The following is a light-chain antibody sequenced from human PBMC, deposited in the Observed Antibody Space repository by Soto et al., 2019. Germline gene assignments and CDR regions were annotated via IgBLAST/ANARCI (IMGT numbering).Light chain of an antibody. Sequence: QSVLTQPPSVSGAPGQRVTISCTGSSSNLGTGYDVHWYVQLPGTAPKLLLFDNVNRPSGVPDRFSGSKSGTSASLAITGLRTEDEGDYYCSSYAGSNNFAVFGGGTKLTVL. V-gene: IGLV1-40*01. J-gene: IGLJ2*01. CDR3: SSYAGSNNFAV. CDR2: DNV. CDR1: SSNLGTGYD.